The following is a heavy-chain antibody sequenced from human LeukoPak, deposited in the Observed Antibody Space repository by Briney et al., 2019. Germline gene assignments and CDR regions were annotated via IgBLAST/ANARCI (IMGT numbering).Heavy chain of an antibody. J-gene: IGHJ4*02. D-gene: IGHD3-9*01. V-gene: IGHV4-31*03. CDR2: IYYSGST. CDR1: GGSISSGGYY. CDR3: ARVGGYFDWLLCDY. Sequence: PSETLSLTCTVSGGSISSGGYYWSWIRQHPGKGLEWIGYIYYSGSTYYNPSLKSRVTISVDTSKNQFSLKLSSVTAADTAVYYCARVGGYFDWLLCDYWGQGTLVTVSS.